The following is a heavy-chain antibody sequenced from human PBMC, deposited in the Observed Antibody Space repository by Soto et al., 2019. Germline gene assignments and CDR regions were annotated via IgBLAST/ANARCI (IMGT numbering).Heavy chain of an antibody. CDR1: GFTFSSYA. J-gene: IGHJ5*02. CDR3: AKDTGWLLYMDWFDP. V-gene: IGHV3-23*01. Sequence: GGSLRLSGAASGFTFSSYAMSWVRQAPGKGLEWVSAISGSGGSTYYADSVKGRFTISRDNSKNTLYLQMNSLRAEDTAVYYCAKDTGWLLYMDWFDPWGQGTLVTVSS. D-gene: IGHD3-3*01. CDR2: ISGSGGST.